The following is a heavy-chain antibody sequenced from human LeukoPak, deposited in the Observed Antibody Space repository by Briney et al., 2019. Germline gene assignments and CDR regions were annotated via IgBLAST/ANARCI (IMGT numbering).Heavy chain of an antibody. CDR2: INPSGGST. Sequence: GASVKVSCKASGYTFTSYYMHWVRQAPGQGLEWMGIINPSGGSTSYAQKFQGRVTITADESTSTAYMELSSLRSEDTAVYYCASQEETHAWGQGTLVTVSS. J-gene: IGHJ5*02. V-gene: IGHV1-46*01. CDR3: ASQEETHA. CDR1: GYTFTSYY.